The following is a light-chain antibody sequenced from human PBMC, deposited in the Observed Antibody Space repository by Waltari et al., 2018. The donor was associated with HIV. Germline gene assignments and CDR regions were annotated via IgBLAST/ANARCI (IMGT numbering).Light chain of an antibody. CDR1: NSNIRMYN. CDR2: SSD. J-gene: IGLJ3*02. Sequence: QSALTQPPSASGAPGQRVTISCSGSNSNIRMYNVNSYQRLPGTAPTLLTYSSDQLPSGVPDRFSGSKSGTSASLAITGLQSEDEADYYCAAWDDSVDGPWVFGGGTRLTVL. CDR3: AAWDDSVDGPWV. V-gene: IGLV1-44*01.